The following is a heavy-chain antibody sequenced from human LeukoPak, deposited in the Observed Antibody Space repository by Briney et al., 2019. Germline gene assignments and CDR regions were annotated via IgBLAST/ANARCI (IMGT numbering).Heavy chain of an antibody. V-gene: IGHV3-53*01. Sequence: GGCLRLSCAASGFTVSSNYMSWVRLAPGTGLEWASVFYSGGKTFYADSVKGRFTISRDDSKNTLFLQMNSLRAEDTAVYYCVKNTMEPNDNFPPEAYWGQGTLVTVSS. CDR1: GFTVSSNY. J-gene: IGHJ4*02. D-gene: IGHD1-1*01. CDR3: VKNTMEPNDNFPPEAY. CDR2: FYSGGKT.